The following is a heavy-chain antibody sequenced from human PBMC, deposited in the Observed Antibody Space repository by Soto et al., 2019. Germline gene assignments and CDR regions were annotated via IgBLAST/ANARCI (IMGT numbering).Heavy chain of an antibody. Sequence: SETLSLTCTVSGGSISSYYWSWIRQPPGKGLEWIGYVYSGGGTNYSPSFMGRVTISVDTTDNQFSLKLNSVTAADTAVYYCAREKTPMSPHYFYYGMDVWGQGTTVTVSS. CDR2: VYSGGGT. CDR3: AREKTPMSPHYFYYGMDV. D-gene: IGHD3-9*01. J-gene: IGHJ6*02. V-gene: IGHV4-59*01. CDR1: GGSISSYY.